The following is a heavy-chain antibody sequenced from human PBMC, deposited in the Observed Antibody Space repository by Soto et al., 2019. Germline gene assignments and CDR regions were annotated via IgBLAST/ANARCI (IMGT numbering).Heavy chain of an antibody. CDR1: GGSISSSSYF. J-gene: IGHJ5*02. CDR3: AREYCSSTSCLNWFDP. CDR2: IYYSGST. V-gene: IGHV4-39*02. Sequence: PSETLSLTCTVSGGSISSSSYFWGWIRQPPGKGPEWIGSIYYSGSTYYNPSLKSRVTVSVDTSKNQFSLKLSSVTAADTAVYYCAREYCSSTSCLNWFDPWGQGTLVTVSS. D-gene: IGHD2-2*01.